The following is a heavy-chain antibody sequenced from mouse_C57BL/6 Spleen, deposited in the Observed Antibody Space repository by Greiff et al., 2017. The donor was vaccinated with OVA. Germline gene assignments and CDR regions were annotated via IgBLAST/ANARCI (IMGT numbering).Heavy chain of an antibody. V-gene: IGHV6-6*01. D-gene: IGHD2-5*01. J-gene: IGHJ4*01. Sequence: EVKVEESGGGLVQPGGSMKLSCAASGFTFSDAWMDWVRQSPEKGLEWVAEIRNKANNHATYYAESVKGRFTISRDDSKSSVYLQMNSLRAEDTGIYYCTRHYSNLYYYAMDYWGQGTSVTVSS. CDR1: GFTFSDAW. CDR2: IRNKANNHAT. CDR3: TRHYSNLYYYAMDY.